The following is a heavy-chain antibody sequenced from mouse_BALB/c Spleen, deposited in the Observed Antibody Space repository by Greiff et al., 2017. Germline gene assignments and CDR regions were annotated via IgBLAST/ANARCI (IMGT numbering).Heavy chain of an antibody. CDR1: GYTFSSYW. V-gene: IGHV1-9*01. CDR2: ILPGSGST. Sequence: QVQLQQPGAELVRPGASVKLSCKATGYTFSSYWIEWVKQRPGHGLEWIGEILPGSGSTNYNEKFKGKATFTADTSSNTAYMQLSSLTSEDSAVYYCARRGYGNYPFAYWGQGTLVTVSA. J-gene: IGHJ3*01. CDR3: ARRGYGNYPFAY. D-gene: IGHD2-10*02.